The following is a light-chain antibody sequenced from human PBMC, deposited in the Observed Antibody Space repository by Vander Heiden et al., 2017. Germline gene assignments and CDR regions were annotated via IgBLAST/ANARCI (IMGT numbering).Light chain of an antibody. Sequence: QSVLTQPPSGSAAPGQKVTISCSGSSSNIGNNDVSWYQQVPGTAPKVLIYDNNKRPSGIPDRFSGSKPGTSATLGITGLQTGDEADYFCGTWDSSLSAWVFGGGTKLTVL. J-gene: IGLJ3*02. CDR1: SSNIGNND. CDR3: GTWDSSLSAWV. CDR2: DNN. V-gene: IGLV1-51*01.